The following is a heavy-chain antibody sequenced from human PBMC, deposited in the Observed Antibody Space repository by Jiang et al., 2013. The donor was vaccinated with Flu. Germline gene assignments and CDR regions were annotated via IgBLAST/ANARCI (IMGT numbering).Heavy chain of an antibody. CDR2: WDDDK. V-gene: IGHV2-5*02. D-gene: IGHD1-26*01. CDR3: AHRLSRGFDY. J-gene: IGHJ4*02. Sequence: WDDDKRYSPSLKSRLTITKDTSKNQVVLTMTNMDPVDTATYYCAHRLSRGFDYWGQGTLVTVSS.